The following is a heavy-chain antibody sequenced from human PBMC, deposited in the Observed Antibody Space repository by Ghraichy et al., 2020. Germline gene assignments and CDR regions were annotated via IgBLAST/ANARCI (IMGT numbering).Heavy chain of an antibody. V-gene: IGHV4-4*07. CDR2: IYTSGST. J-gene: IGHJ4*02. D-gene: IGHD3-16*01. Sequence: SQTLSLTCTVSGGSISGYYWSWIRQPAGKGLEWIGRIYTSGSTNYNPSLKSRVTMSVDTSKNQFSLRLSSVTAADTAVYYCARDFEREYGGGGFDYWGQGTLVTVSS. CDR3: ARDFEREYGGGGFDY. CDR1: GGSISGYY.